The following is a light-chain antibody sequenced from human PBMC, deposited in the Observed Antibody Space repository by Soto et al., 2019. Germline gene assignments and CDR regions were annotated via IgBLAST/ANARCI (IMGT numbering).Light chain of an antibody. CDR2: AAS. CDR1: QGSRND. V-gene: IGKV1-17*01. Sequence: DIQMTQSPSSLSASVGDRVTITCRASQGSRNDLNWFQQKPGKAPKRLIYAASTLQSGVPPRFSGSGSGTEFTLTINSLQPEDFATYYCLQHNTYPLTFGGGTKVEIK. CDR3: LQHNTYPLT. J-gene: IGKJ4*01.